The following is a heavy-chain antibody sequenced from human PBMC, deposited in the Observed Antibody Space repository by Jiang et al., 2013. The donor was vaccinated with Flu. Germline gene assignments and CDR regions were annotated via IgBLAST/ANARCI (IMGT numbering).Heavy chain of an antibody. D-gene: IGHD1-26*01. CDR1: GFTFSNYG. J-gene: IGHJ4*02. CDR2: ISYDGSNK. CDR3: AKDLRGAVGPFDR. Sequence: AASGFTFSNYGMHWVRQAPGKGLEWVAVISYDGSNKYYVDSVKGRFTISRDNPKNTLYLQLNSLRDEDTAVYYCAKDLRGAVGPFDRWGQGTLITVSS. V-gene: IGHV3-30*18.